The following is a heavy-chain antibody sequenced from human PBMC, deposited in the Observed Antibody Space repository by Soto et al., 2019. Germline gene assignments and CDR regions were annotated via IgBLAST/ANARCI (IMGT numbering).Heavy chain of an antibody. V-gene: IGHV5-51*01. J-gene: IGHJ4*02. CDR3: ARLLPGSIWSGPYYFDY. D-gene: IGHD3-3*01. CDR1: GYSFTSYC. CDR2: IYPGDSDT. Sequence: PLESLKIPCKGSGYSFTSYCSGWMRQMPGKGLEWMGIIYPGDSDTRYSPSFQGQVTISADKSISTAYLQWSSLKASDTAMYYCARLLPGSIWSGPYYFDYWGQGTLVTVSS.